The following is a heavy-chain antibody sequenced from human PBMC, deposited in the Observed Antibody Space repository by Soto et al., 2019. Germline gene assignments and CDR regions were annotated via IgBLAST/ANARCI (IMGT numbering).Heavy chain of an antibody. Sequence: GASVKVSCKASGYILSSYNMHWVRRAPGQGLEWMGIINPNGGRTSYAQKFQDRVTMTRDTSTNTVYMELSSMRSDDTAVYYCARTYCAADCPRRDFDYWGQGTLVTVSS. CDR1: GYILSSYN. V-gene: IGHV1-46*01. J-gene: IGHJ4*02. D-gene: IGHD2-21*02. CDR2: INPNGGRT. CDR3: ARTYCAADCPRRDFDY.